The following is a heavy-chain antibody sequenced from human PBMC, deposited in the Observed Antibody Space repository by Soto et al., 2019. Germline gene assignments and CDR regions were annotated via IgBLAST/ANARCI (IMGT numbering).Heavy chain of an antibody. D-gene: IGHD5-12*01. CDR2: ISSDGDTI. CDR3: TKGGYDLIYYFGMDV. Sequence: EVHLIESGGGWVQPGTSLRVSCAASGFTFHEYAMHWVRQAPGKGLEWVSGISSDGDTIAYADSVQGRFTVFRDNAKNSLYLQMNSLRAEDTALYYCTKGGYDLIYYFGMDVWGQGTKVTVSS. V-gene: IGHV3-9*01. J-gene: IGHJ6*02. CDR1: GFTFHEYA.